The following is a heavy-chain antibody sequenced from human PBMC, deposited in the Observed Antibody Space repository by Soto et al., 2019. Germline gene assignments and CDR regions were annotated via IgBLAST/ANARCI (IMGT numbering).Heavy chain of an antibody. V-gene: IGHV1-3*01. CDR2: TNVRNGNP. J-gene: IGHJ4*02. Sequence: QVQLVQSGAEVKRPGASVKISCEASAYSFSDKGVHWVRQAPGQSLEWMGWTNVRNGNPKYSQKFQGRVTINTDTSATIAYMDLSSLRFEDTAVYYCGAGPFLDYWGQGTLVTVSS. CDR1: AYSFSDKG. CDR3: GAGPFLDY.